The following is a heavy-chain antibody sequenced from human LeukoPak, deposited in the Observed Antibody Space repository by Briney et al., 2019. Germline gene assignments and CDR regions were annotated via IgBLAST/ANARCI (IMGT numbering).Heavy chain of an antibody. CDR2: INWNGGST. CDR3: AKDRTYYYDSSGYYSGAFDI. Sequence: GGSLRLSCAASGFTFDDYGMSWVRQAPGKGLEWVSGINWNGGSTGYADSVKGRFTISRDNAKNSLYLQMNSLRAEDTAVYYCAKDRTYYYDSSGYYSGAFDIWGQGTMVTVSS. D-gene: IGHD3-22*01. CDR1: GFTFDDYG. V-gene: IGHV3-20*04. J-gene: IGHJ3*02.